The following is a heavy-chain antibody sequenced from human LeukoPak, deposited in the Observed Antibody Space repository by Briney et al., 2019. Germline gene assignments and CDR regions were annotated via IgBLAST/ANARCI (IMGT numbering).Heavy chain of an antibody. CDR2: ISSDGSST. Sequence: GGSLRLSCAASGFTLSSYWMHWDRQAPGKGLVWVSRISSDGSSTSYADSVKGRFTISRDNAKNTLYLQINSLSAEDTAVYYCARARLGYGDTVDYWGQGTLVTVSS. CDR3: ARARLGYGDTVDY. V-gene: IGHV3-74*01. J-gene: IGHJ4*02. CDR1: GFTLSSYW. D-gene: IGHD4-17*01.